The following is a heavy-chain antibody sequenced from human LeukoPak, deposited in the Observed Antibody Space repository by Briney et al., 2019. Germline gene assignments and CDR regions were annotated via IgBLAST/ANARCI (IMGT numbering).Heavy chain of an antibody. CDR1: GYTFTSYY. J-gene: IGHJ6*02. CDR2: INPSGGST. CDR3: ARESSGYTYYYYYGMDV. V-gene: IGHV1-46*01. D-gene: IGHD6-19*01. Sequence: ASVKVSCKASGYTFTSYYMHWVRQAPAQGLKWMGIINPSGGSTSYAQKFQGRVTMTRDTSTSTVYMELSSLRSEDTAVYYCARESSGYTYYYYYGMDVWGQGTTVTVSS.